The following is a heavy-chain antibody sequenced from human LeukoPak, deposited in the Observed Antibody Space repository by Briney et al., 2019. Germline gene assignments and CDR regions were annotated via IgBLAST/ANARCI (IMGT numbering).Heavy chain of an antibody. Sequence: SETLSLTCLVSGGSVSGYYWGWIRQPPGRGLEWIGYVYYSGSTNYNPSFKSRITISVDTSRNQFSLQLSSVTAADTAVYYCARIHRYCSGGACYVLDNWGQGTLVAVSS. CDR1: GGSVSGYY. V-gene: IGHV4-59*02. D-gene: IGHD2-15*01. CDR3: ARIHRYCSGGACYVLDN. CDR2: VYYSGST. J-gene: IGHJ4*02.